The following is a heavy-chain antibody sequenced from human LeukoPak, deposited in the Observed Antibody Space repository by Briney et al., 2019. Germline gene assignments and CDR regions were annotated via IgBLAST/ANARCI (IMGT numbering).Heavy chain of an antibody. Sequence: ASVKVSCKVSGYSLSELSMHWVRQAPGKGLEWMGGFDPEHGGTVYAQEFQGRVTMTEDTSTSTAYMELRSLRSDDTAVYYCARGGGDDYGDYFDYWGQGTLVTVSS. CDR1: GYSLSELS. D-gene: IGHD4-17*01. CDR2: FDPEHGGT. V-gene: IGHV1-24*01. CDR3: ARGGGDDYGDYFDY. J-gene: IGHJ4*02.